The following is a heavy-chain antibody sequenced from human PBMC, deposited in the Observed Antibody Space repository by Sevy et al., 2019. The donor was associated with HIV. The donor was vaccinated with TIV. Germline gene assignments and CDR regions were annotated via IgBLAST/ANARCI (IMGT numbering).Heavy chain of an antibody. J-gene: IGHJ4*02. D-gene: IGHD3-10*01. V-gene: IGHV3-23*01. CDR3: AKDPVVRGVIYLLDY. CDR1: GFTFSIYA. CDR2: ISGSGGST. Sequence: GGSLRLSCAASGFTFSIYAMSWVRQAPGKGLEWVSAISGSGGSTYYADSVKGRFTISRDNSKNTLYLQMNSLRAEDTAVYYCAKDPVVRGVIYLLDYWGQGTLVTVSS.